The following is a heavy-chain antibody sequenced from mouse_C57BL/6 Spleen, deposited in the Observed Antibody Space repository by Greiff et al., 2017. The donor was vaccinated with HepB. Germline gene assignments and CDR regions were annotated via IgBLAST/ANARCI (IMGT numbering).Heavy chain of an antibody. CDR1: GFNIKDYY. CDR3: TTPTTVVPYYFDY. J-gene: IGHJ2*01. V-gene: IGHV14-1*01. CDR2: IDPEDGDT. D-gene: IGHD1-1*01. Sequence: VQLKESGAELVRPGASVKLSCTASGFNIKDYYMHWVKQRPEQGLEWIGRIDPEDGDTEYAPKFQGKATMTADTSSNTAYLQLSSLTSEDTAVYYCTTPTTVVPYYFDYWGQGTTLTVSS.